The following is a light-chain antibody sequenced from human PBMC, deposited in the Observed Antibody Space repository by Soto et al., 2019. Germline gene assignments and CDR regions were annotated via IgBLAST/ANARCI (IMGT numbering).Light chain of an antibody. CDR2: GAS. Sequence: EIVLTQSPATLSLSPGETATLSCRASQSVSSYLAWYQQKPGQAPRLLIFGASTRAAGFPDRFSGSGSGTDFTLTISRLEPEDFAVYYCQQYGSSPRTFGQGTKWIS. V-gene: IGKV3-20*01. J-gene: IGKJ1*01. CDR3: QQYGSSPRT. CDR1: QSVSSY.